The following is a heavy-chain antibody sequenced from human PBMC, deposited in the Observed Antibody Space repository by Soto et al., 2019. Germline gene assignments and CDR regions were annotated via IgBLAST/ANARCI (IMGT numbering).Heavy chain of an antibody. CDR1: GGSISSGG. D-gene: IGHD3-9*01. CDR2: IHHSGSS. V-gene: IGHV4-30-2*02. J-gene: IGHJ4*02. Sequence: PSETLSLTCAVSGGSISSGGAGSGSHQGRGWRGSGIGYIHHSGSSHYNPSLRSGVTISVERSKNQFSLKLSSVTAADTALYYCARRYGYYFDYWGQGTLVTVSS. CDR3: ARRYGYYFDY.